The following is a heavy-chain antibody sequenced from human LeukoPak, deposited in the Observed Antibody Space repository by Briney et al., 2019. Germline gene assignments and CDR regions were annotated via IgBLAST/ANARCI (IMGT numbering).Heavy chain of an antibody. CDR2: FDPEDGET. V-gene: IGHV1-24*01. CDR1: GYTLTELS. D-gene: IGHD5-12*01. J-gene: IGHJ4*02. CDR3: ATVPRTVATITYYFDY. Sequence: ALVKVSCKVSGYTLTELSMHWVRQAPGKGLEWMGGFDPEDGETIYAQKFQGRVTMTEDTSTDTAYMELSSLRSEDTAVYYCATVPRTVATITYYFDYWGQGTLVTVSS.